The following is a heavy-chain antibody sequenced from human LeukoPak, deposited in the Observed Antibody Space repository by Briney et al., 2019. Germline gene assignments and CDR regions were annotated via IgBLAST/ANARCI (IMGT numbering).Heavy chain of an antibody. V-gene: IGHV3-15*01. CDR3: TTDSSGWYPPLWY. J-gene: IGHJ4*02. CDR1: GFTFSNAW. Sequence: GGSPRLSCAASGFTFSNAWMSWVRQAPGKGLEWVGRIKSKTDGGTTDYAAPVKGRFTISRDDSKNTLYLQMNSLKTEDTAVYYCTTDSSGWYPPLWYWGQGTLVTVSS. CDR2: IKSKTDGGTT. D-gene: IGHD6-19*01.